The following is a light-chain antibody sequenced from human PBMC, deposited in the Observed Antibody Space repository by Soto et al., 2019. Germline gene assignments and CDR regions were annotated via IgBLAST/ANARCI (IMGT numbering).Light chain of an antibody. Sequence: QSALTQPRSVSGSPGQSVTISCTGTSSDVGGYNDVSWYQQHPGKAPKLMIYDVSERPSGVPDRFSGSKSGNTASLTISGLQAEDEADYYCCSYAGSYVFGTGTKLTVL. V-gene: IGLV2-11*01. CDR2: DVS. CDR3: CSYAGSYV. J-gene: IGLJ1*01. CDR1: SSDVGGYND.